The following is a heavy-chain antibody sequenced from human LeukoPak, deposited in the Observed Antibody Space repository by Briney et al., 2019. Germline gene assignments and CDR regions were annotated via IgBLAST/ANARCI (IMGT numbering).Heavy chain of an antibody. CDR1: GGTFSSYA. J-gene: IGHJ5*02. CDR2: IIPIFGTA. Sequence: SVKVSCKASGGTFSSYAISWVRQAPGQGLEWMGGIIPIFGTANYAQKFQGRVTITADESTSTAYMELSSLRSEDTAVYYCARACSSGFNWFDPWGQGTPVTVSS. CDR3: ARACSSGFNWFDP. D-gene: IGHD6-19*01. V-gene: IGHV1-69*13.